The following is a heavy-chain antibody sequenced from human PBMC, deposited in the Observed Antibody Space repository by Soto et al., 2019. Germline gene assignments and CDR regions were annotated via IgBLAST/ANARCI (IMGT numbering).Heavy chain of an antibody. J-gene: IGHJ3*01. CDR1: GFSLSTNGVG. V-gene: IGHV2-5*02. D-gene: IGHD3-22*01. Sequence: QITLKESGPTLVKPTQTLTLTCTFSGFSLSTNGVGVGWIRQPPGKALEWLALIYWDDDKRYSPSLKSRLTITNDTSKHQVVPPMTNMDPVDTATYYCAHLNIYSDPQSAFDLWGQGTMLTVSS. CDR3: AHLNIYSDPQSAFDL. CDR2: IYWDDDK.